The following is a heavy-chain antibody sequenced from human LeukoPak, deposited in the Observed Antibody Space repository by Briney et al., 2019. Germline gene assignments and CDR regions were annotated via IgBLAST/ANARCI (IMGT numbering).Heavy chain of an antibody. V-gene: IGHV3-74*01. CDR3: AKDGFRSYYYDSSGYYPDY. D-gene: IGHD3-22*01. CDR1: GFTFSNYW. CDR2: INSDGSTT. Sequence: PGGSLRLSCAASGFTFSNYWMHWVRQAPGKGLVWVSRINSDGSTTTYADSVKGRFTISRDNAKNTLYLQMNSLRAEDTAVYYCAKDGFRSYYYDSSGYYPDYWGQGTLVTVSS. J-gene: IGHJ4*02.